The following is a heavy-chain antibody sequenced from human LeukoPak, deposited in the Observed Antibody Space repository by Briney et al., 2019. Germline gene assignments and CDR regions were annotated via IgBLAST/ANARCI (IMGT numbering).Heavy chain of an antibody. CDR1: VYTFTRYG. CDR2: ITVYNGNT. Sequence: AAVSVSCMPCVYTFTRYGISWVRQAPGQGREWMGWITVYNGNTNYTQKLQGRVTMTTDTSTSTAYMELRSLRSDDTAVYYCARDWHCRGGSCYSDYWGQGTLVTVSS. D-gene: IGHD2-15*01. CDR3: ARDWHCRGGSCYSDY. J-gene: IGHJ4*02. V-gene: IGHV1-18*01.